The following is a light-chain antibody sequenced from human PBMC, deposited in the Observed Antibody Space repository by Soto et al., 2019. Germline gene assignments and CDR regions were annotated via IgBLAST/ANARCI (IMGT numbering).Light chain of an antibody. J-gene: IGKJ4*01. V-gene: IGKV3-15*01. CDR2: GAS. CDR1: QSVNNN. CDR3: QQRSNWPSLT. Sequence: EIILTQSPASLSVSPGERATLSCRASQSVNNNLAWYQQKRGQAPRLLIYGASTRATGIPGRFRGSGSGTEFTLTITSLQSEDFAVYYCQQRSNWPSLTFGGGTKVEIK.